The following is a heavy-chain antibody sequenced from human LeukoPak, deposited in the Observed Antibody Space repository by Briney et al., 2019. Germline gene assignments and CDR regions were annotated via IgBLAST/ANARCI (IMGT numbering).Heavy chain of an antibody. CDR3: ARVTTLYGSYTSWPYFDY. D-gene: IGHD1-26*01. CDR1: GGSISSYY. J-gene: IGHJ4*02. V-gene: IGHV4-59*01. Sequence: SETLSLTCTVSGGSISSYYWSWIRQPPGKGLEWIGYIYYSGSTNYNPSLKSRVTISVDTSKNQFSLKLSSVTAADTAVYYCARVTTLYGSYTSWPYFDYWGQGTLVTVSS. CDR2: IYYSGST.